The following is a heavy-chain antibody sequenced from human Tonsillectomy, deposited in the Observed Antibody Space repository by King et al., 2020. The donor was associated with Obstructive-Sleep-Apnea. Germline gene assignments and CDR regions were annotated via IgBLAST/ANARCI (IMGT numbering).Heavy chain of an antibody. CDR3: ARLWPDYGDYLGLDY. CDR1: GGSISSYY. D-gene: IGHD4-17*01. V-gene: IGHV4-59*08. Sequence: VQLQEPGPGLVKPSETLSLTCTVSGGSISSYYWSWIRQPPGKGLEWIGYIYYSGSTNYNPSLKSRVTISVDTSKNQFSLKLSSVTAADTAVYYCARLWPDYGDYLGLDYWGQGTLVTVSS. J-gene: IGHJ4*02. CDR2: IYYSGST.